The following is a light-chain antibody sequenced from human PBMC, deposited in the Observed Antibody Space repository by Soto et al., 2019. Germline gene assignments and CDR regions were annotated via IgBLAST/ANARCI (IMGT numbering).Light chain of an antibody. CDR1: QSVRNNY. CDR3: QQYGSSPQT. J-gene: IGKJ1*01. CDR2: GAS. Sequence: EIVLTQSPGTLSLSPGERATLSCRASQSVRNNYLAWYQQKPGQAPRLLIYGASSRATSIPDRFSGSGSGTDFALTISRLEPEDFAVYYCQQYGSSPQTFGQGTKVEIK. V-gene: IGKV3-20*01.